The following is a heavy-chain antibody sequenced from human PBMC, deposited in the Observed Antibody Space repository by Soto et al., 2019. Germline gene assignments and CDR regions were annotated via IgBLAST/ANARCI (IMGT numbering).Heavy chain of an antibody. D-gene: IGHD3-22*01. Sequence: SETLSLTCAVYGGSFSGYYWSWIRRPPGKGLEWIGEINHSGSTNYNPSLKSRVTISVDTSKNQFSLKLSSVTAADTAVYYCARGGQTYYYDSSGYYPGWGQGTLVTVSS. CDR3: ARGGQTYYYDSSGYYPG. CDR2: INHSGST. CDR1: GGSFSGYY. J-gene: IGHJ4*02. V-gene: IGHV4-34*01.